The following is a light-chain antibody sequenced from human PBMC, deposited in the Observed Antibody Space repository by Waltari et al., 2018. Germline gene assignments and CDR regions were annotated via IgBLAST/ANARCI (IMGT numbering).Light chain of an antibody. CDR2: DTS. CDR3: LISYSGVGV. J-gene: IGLJ3*02. CDR1: AGAVPSGLY. Sequence: QAVVTQEPSLTVSPGGTVTLTCGSSAGAVPSGLYPYWFQQKPGQAPRTLIYDTSNKNSWTPARFSGSLLGGKAALTLSGAQPEDEAEYYCLISYSGVGVFGGGTKLTVL. V-gene: IGLV7-46*01.